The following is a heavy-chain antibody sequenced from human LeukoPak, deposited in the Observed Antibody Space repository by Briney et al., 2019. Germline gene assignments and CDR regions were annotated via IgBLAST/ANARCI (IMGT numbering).Heavy chain of an antibody. V-gene: IGHV3-7*01. CDR2: IKQDGSEK. D-gene: IGHD3-3*02. CDR3: ARVSIFGVVIPPDF. CDR1: GFTFSDYW. Sequence: GGSLRLSCAASGFTFSDYWMTWVRQAPGKGLEWVANIKQDGSEKDYVDSVKGRFTISRDNSKNTLYLQMNSLRAEDTAVYYCARVSIFGVVIPPDFWGQGTLVTVSS. J-gene: IGHJ4*02.